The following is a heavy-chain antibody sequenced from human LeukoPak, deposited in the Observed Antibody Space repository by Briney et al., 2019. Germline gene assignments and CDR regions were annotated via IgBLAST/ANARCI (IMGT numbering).Heavy chain of an antibody. CDR2: IYPGDSDT. CDR1: GYSFTSYW. J-gene: IGHJ4*02. Sequence: GEPLKISCKGSGYSFTSYWIGWVRQMPGKGLEWMGIIYPGDSDTRYSPSFQGQVTISADKSISTAYLQWSSLKASDTAMYYCARQYYVSSVYHLYFDYGAQGTLVTVSS. CDR3: ARQYYVSSVYHLYFDY. D-gene: IGHD3-22*01. V-gene: IGHV5-51*01.